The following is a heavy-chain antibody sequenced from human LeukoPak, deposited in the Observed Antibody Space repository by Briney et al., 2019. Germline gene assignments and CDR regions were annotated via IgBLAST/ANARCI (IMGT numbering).Heavy chain of an antibody. CDR1: GFTFSNYW. D-gene: IGHD3-10*01. V-gene: IGHV3-74*01. J-gene: IGHJ6*02. Sequence: GGSLKLSCAASGFTFSNYWMHWVRQAPGKGLVWVSRINSDGSSTSYADSVKGRFTISRDNAKNTLYLQMNSLRVEDTAVYYCARDYGRSRDYGMDVWGPGTTVTVSS. CDR2: INSDGSST. CDR3: ARDYGRSRDYGMDV.